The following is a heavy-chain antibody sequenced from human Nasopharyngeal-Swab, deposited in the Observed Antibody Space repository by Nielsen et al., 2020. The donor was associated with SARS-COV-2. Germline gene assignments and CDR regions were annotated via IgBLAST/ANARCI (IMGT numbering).Heavy chain of an antibody. CDR2: IYYSGST. D-gene: IGHD3-16*02. Sequence: SETLSLTCTVSGGSVSSGSYYWSWIRQPPGKGLEWIGYIYYSGSTNYNPSLKSRITISVDTSQNQFSLKLSSVTAADTAVYYCARLYYYVWGSYRYTSVVGAFDIWGQGTIVTVS. V-gene: IGHV4-61*01. CDR3: ARLYYYVWGSYRYTSVVGAFDI. J-gene: IGHJ3*02. CDR1: GGSVSSGSYY.